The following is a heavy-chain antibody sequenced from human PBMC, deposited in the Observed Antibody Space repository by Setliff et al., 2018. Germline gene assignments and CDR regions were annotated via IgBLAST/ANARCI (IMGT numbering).Heavy chain of an antibody. CDR1: GFTFSDYS. J-gene: IGHJ3*01. CDR3: ARGKDCGDNCYVGVDV. V-gene: IGHV3-48*01. CDR2: ISGRSGTI. D-gene: IGHD4-17*01. Sequence: GGSLRLSCAASGFTFSDYSMTWIRRAPGKGLEWVAYISGRSGTIYYADSLKDRFSISRDNDKSSLYLQMNSLRADDTAVYYCARGKDCGDNCYVGVDVWGQGTGVTVSS.